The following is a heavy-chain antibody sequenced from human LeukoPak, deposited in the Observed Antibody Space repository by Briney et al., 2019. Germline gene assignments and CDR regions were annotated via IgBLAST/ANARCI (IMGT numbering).Heavy chain of an antibody. CDR3: AKEYSRSWHEGGTFFDY. D-gene: IGHD5-18*01. CDR2: TSYDGSEK. V-gene: IGHV3-30*18. J-gene: IGHJ4*02. CDR1: GFTFSSYG. Sequence: GGSLRLSCAASGFTFSSYGMHWVHQAPGKGLEWVAVTSYDGSEKYYADSVKGRFSISRDNSKNTLYLHMNGLRVEDTAVYYCAKEYSRSWHEGGTFFDYWGQGTLVTVSP.